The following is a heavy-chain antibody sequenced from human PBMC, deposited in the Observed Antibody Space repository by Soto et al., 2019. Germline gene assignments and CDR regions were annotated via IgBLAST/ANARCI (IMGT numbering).Heavy chain of an antibody. J-gene: IGHJ6*02. V-gene: IGHV3-30-3*01. D-gene: IGHD2-2*01. CDR1: GFDFSGYT. Sequence: GGSLRLSCAASGFDFSGYTIHWVRQAPGKGLEWVAVISYDGSDKYYADSVKGRFTISRDNAKKTLYLQINSLRIEDTAVYYCARVDCSTTTCYYYGFDVWGQGTTVTVSS. CDR2: ISYDGSDK. CDR3: ARVDCSTTTCYYYGFDV.